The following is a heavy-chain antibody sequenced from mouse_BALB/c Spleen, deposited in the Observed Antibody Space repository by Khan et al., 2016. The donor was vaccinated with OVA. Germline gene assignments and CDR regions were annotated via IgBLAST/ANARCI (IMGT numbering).Heavy chain of an antibody. V-gene: IGHV1S135*01. CDR3: ARGKFDY. J-gene: IGHJ3*01. CDR1: NYSFTSYY. Sequence: VQLQQSGPELMKPGSSVNISCKASNYSFTSYYIHWVKQSHGKSLEWIVYIDPFNGGTDYNQKFKGKATLTVDKSSNTAYMHVSSRAAEDSAVYDGARGKFDYGGQGTLVTVSA. CDR2: IDPFNGGT.